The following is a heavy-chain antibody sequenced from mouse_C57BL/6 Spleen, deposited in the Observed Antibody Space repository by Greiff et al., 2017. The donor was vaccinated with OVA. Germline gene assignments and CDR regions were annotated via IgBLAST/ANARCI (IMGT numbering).Heavy chain of an antibody. CDR2: INPNNGGT. J-gene: IGHJ4*01. Sequence: VQLQQSGPELVKPGASVKIPCKASGYTFTDYNMDWVKQSHGKSLEWIGDINPNNGGTIYNQKFKGKATLTVDKSSSTAYMELRSLTSEDTAVYYCARAPDLSYYAMDYWGQGTSVTVSS. CDR3: ARAPDLSYYAMDY. D-gene: IGHD1-1*01. V-gene: IGHV1-18*01. CDR1: GYTFTDYN.